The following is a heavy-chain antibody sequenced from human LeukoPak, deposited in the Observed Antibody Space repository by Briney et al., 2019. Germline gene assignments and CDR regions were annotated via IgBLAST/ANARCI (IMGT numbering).Heavy chain of an antibody. CDR2: IYYSGST. J-gene: IGHJ4*02. D-gene: IGHD6-19*01. CDR1: GGSIRSSSYY. CDR3: ARQVVAVAGTGYFDY. Sequence: PSETLSLTCTVSGGSIRSSSYYCGSIRQPPGKGLEWIVSIYYSGSTYYNASLKSRGTISVDTSKNQFSLKLNSVAAADTAVYFCARQVVAVAGTGYFDYWGQGTLVTVSS. V-gene: IGHV4-39*01.